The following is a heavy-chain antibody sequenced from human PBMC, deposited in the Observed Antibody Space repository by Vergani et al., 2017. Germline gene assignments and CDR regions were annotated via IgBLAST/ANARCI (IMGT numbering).Heavy chain of an antibody. J-gene: IGHJ4*02. CDR2: ISSSSSYT. CDR3: AKAHIVVVPAAIGY. V-gene: IGHV3-21*05. Sequence: EVQLVESGGGLVKPGGSLRLSCAASGFTFSSYSMNWVRQAPGKGLEWVSYISSSSSYTNYADSVKGRFTISRDNAKNSLCLQMNSLRAEDTAVYYCAKAHIVVVPAAIGYGGQGTLVTVSS. CDR1: GFTFSSYS. D-gene: IGHD2-2*02.